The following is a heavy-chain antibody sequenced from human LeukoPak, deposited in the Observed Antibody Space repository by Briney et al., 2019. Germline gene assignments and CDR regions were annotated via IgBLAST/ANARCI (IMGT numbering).Heavy chain of an antibody. J-gene: IGHJ3*02. D-gene: IGHD2-2*01. V-gene: IGHV4-34*01. CDR3: ARRRDIVVVPAAMRTFDI. Sequence: PSETLSLTCAVYGGSFSGYYWSWIRQPPGKGLEWIGEINHSGSNNYNPSLKSRVTISVDTSKNQFSLKLSSVTAADTAVYYCARRRDIVVVPAAMRTFDIWGQGTMVTVSS. CDR1: GGSFSGYY. CDR2: INHSGSN.